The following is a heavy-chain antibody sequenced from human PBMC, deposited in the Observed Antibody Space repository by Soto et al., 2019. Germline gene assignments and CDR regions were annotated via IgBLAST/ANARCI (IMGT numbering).Heavy chain of an antibody. D-gene: IGHD3-10*01. CDR1: GYSFPNYW. V-gene: IGHV5-51*01. CDR2: IYPHDSDT. CDR3: SRPPHGSDGAF. Sequence: GESLKISCKGSGYSFPNYWIGWVRQMPGKGLEWMAMIYPHDSDTRYSQSFQGRVTISADKSGSTVFLQWSSLKASDTAMYYCSRPPHGSDGAFWGQGTQVT. J-gene: IGHJ4*02.